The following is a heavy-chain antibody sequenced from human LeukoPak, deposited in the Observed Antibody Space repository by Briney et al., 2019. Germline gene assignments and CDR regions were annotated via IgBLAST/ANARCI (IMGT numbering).Heavy chain of an antibody. CDR2: IWYDGSNK. J-gene: IGHJ3*02. Sequence: PGRSLRLSCAASGFTFSNYGMHWVRQAPAKGLEWVSIIWYDGSNKYYTDSVKGRFTISRDNSNNTLYLQMNSLRAEDTAVYYCARQVSGGGAFDIWGQGTMVTVSS. V-gene: IGHV3-33*01. D-gene: IGHD1-26*01. CDR1: GFTFSNYG. CDR3: ARQVSGGGAFDI.